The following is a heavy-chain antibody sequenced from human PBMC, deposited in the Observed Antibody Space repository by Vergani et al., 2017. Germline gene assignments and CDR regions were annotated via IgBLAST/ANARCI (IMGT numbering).Heavy chain of an antibody. Sequence: QVQLQESGPGLVKPSQTLSLTCTVSGGSISSGSYYWSWIRQPAGKGLEWIGRIYTSGSTNYNPSLKSRVTMSVDTSKNQFSLKLSSVTAADTAVYYCARGGSSGWYPSNWFDPWGQGTLVTVSS. CDR3: ARGGSSGWYPSNWFDP. CDR2: IYTSGST. V-gene: IGHV4-61*02. J-gene: IGHJ5*02. CDR1: GGSISSGSYY. D-gene: IGHD6-19*01.